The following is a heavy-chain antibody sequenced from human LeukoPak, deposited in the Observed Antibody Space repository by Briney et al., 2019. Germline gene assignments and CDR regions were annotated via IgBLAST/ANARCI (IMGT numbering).Heavy chain of an antibody. D-gene: IGHD3-10*01. Sequence: GRSLRLSCAASGFTFSSYGMHWVRQAPGKGLEWVAVIWYDGSNKYYADSVKGRFTISRDNSENTLYLQMNSLRAEDTAVYYCARGLLWFGELDYYYYYGMDVWGKGTTVTVSS. CDR3: ARGLLWFGELDYYYYYGMDV. CDR1: GFTFSSYG. CDR2: IWYDGSNK. J-gene: IGHJ6*04. V-gene: IGHV3-33*01.